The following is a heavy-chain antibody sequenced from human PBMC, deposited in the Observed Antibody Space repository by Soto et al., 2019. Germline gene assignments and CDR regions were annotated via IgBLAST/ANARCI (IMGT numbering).Heavy chain of an antibody. CDR1: GFTFNSAW. J-gene: IGHJ4*02. CDR2: IKSWTDGGRV. CDR3: TSSRREKSCTSVSCYGDGAY. Sequence: EVPLVESGGALVKPGESLTLSCAASGFTFNSAWMTWVRQAPGKGLEWVGRIKSWTDGGRVDTAAPVKGRFTISRDDSKTTFYLQMHSLNIEDTAVYYCTSSRREKSCTSVSCYGDGAYWGQGTLVTVSS. V-gene: IGHV3-15*02. D-gene: IGHD2-8*02.